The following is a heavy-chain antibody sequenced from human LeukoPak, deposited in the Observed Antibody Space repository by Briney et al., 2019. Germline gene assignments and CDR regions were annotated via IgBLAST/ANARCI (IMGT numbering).Heavy chain of an antibody. CDR2: INHSGST. CDR3: ARGVGGSYGGKMTFDY. Sequence: NPSETLSLTCAVYGGSFSSYYWNWIRQPPGKGLEWIGEINHSGSTNYNPSLKSRVTISVDTSKNQFSLKMNSVIAADTAVYYCARGVGGSYGGKMTFDYWGQGTLVTVSS. V-gene: IGHV4-34*01. D-gene: IGHD4-23*01. CDR1: GGSFSSYY. J-gene: IGHJ4*02.